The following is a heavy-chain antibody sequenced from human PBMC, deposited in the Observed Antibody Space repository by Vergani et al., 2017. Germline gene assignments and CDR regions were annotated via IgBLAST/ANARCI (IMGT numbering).Heavy chain of an antibody. Sequence: QVQLQQWGGGLLKPSETLSLTCVVNGGSFTSYHWTWIRQSPGEGLEWVGDIDHTGRPDYNPSLKSRLTMSVVKSRNQFSLTLNSGTATDTAIYFCARVNTETNGHLYYYYYMDVWGQGTAVTVS. CDR2: IDHTGRP. J-gene: IGHJ6*03. D-gene: IGHD4-11*01. CDR1: GGSFTSYH. V-gene: IGHV4-34*01. CDR3: ARVNTETNGHLYYYYYMDV.